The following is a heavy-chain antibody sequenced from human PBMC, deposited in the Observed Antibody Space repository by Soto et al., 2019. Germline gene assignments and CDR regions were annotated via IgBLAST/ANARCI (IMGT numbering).Heavy chain of an antibody. V-gene: IGHV4-39*01. CDR3: ARQYQPDRGLYYYAMDV. CDR2: IYYSGST. CDR1: GGSIRSSSYY. D-gene: IGHD2-15*01. J-gene: IGHJ6*02. Sequence: QLQLQESGPGLVKPSETLSLTCTGSGGSIRSSSYYWAWIRQPPEKGLEWIGSIYYSGSTYYNPYLKDRVTISVDTSKNHFSLKVSSVTAADTAVYYCARQYQPDRGLYYYAMDVWGQGTTVTVSS.